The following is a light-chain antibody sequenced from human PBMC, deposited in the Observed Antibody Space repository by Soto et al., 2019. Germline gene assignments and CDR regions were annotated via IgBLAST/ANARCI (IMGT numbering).Light chain of an antibody. CDR3: SSYTSSVYV. J-gene: IGLJ1*01. V-gene: IGLV2-14*01. Sequence: QSVLTQPPSASGSPGQSVTISCTGTSSDVGGYTYVSWYQQHPGKAPKLMIYEVSNRPSGVSNRFSGSKSGNTASLTISGLQAEDEDDYHCSSYTSSVYVFGTGTKVTVL. CDR2: EVS. CDR1: SSDVGGYTY.